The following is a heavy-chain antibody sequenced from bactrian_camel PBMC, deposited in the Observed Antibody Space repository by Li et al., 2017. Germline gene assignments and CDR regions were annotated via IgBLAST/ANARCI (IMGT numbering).Heavy chain of an antibody. D-gene: IGHD1*01. CDR1: VYIVSRNC. CDR2: IQTGDGSP. J-gene: IGHJ6*01. V-gene: IGHV3S54*01. Sequence: HVQLVESGGGSVQAGGSLRLSCAAPVYIVSRNCMGWFRQAPGKERERVATIQTGDGSPYYYDSAKGRFTISRDNAKNTVYLQMNSLKPEDTAMYYCAARGPYCYAKLSVADFTYWGQGTQVTVS. CDR3: AARGPYCYAKLSVADFTY.